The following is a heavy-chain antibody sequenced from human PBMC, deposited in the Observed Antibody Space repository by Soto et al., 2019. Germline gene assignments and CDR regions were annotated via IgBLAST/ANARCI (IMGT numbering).Heavy chain of an antibody. CDR3: ARAFGSRNWFDP. Sequence: QVQLQESGPGLVKPSATLSLTCNVSGGFIDSFYWSWIRQPPGKGLEWIGYVDYLGSTKYNPSLESRLTISVDTSKNQFSLRLNSVPAADTATYYCARAFGSRNWFDPCGQGTLVTVSA. CDR1: GGFIDSFY. V-gene: IGHV4-59*01. CDR2: VDYLGST. J-gene: IGHJ5*02. D-gene: IGHD3-16*01.